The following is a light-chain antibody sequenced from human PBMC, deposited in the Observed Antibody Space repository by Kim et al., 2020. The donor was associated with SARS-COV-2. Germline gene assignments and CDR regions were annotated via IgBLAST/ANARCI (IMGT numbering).Light chain of an antibody. Sequence: QGVPISCTGSTSNIGAGYDVHWYQQLPGTAPKLLIFANKNRPSGVPDRFSGSKSGTSASLAITGLQAEDESDYFCQSYDTSLSVWVFGGGTKVTVL. J-gene: IGLJ3*02. CDR1: TSNIGAGYD. CDR2: ANK. CDR3: QSYDTSLSVWV. V-gene: IGLV1-40*01.